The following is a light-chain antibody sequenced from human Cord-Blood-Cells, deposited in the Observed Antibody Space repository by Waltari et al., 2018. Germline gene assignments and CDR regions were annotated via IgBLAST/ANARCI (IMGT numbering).Light chain of an antibody. CDR3: QQYYSYPPA. CDR2: AAS. J-gene: IGKJ3*01. V-gene: IGKV1-8*01. CDR1: QGISSY. Sequence: AIRMTQSPSSFSASTGDRVTITCRASQGISSYLAWYQQKPGKAPKLLIYAASTLQSGVPSRFSGSGSGPYFTLTISCLQSEDFATYYCQQYYSYPPAFGPGTKVDIK.